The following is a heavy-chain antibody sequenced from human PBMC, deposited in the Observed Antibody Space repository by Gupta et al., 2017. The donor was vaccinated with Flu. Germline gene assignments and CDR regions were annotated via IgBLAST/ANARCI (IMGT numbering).Heavy chain of an antibody. Sequence: EARLVESGGGLVQPGGSLRLPCAASAIPFSSHWSHWVRQASGKGLVWVSRINSDGSITNYADSVKGRFTISRDNTKNTLNLQMNNLRVEDTAVYYCARGTGNYGDWDYWGQGTLVTVSS. J-gene: IGHJ4*02. D-gene: IGHD4-17*01. CDR3: ARGTGNYGDWDY. CDR2: INSDGSIT. V-gene: IGHV3-74*01. CDR1: AIPFSSHW.